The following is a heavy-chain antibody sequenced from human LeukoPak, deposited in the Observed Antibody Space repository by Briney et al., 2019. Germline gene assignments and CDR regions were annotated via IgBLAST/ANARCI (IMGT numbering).Heavy chain of an antibody. V-gene: IGHV1-46*01. CDR3: ARVRWDLPYYYNYYGLDV. CDR2: INPSGGST. Sequence: ASVKVSCKASGYAFTSYYMHWVRQAPGQGLEWMGIINPSGGSTSYAQKFQGRVTMTRDTSTSTVYMELSSLRSDDTAVYYCARVRWDLPYYYNYYGLDVWGQGTTVTVSS. CDR1: GYAFTSYY. D-gene: IGHD1-26*01. J-gene: IGHJ6*02.